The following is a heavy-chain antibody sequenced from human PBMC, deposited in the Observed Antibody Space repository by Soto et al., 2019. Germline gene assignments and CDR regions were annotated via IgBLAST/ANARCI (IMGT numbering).Heavy chain of an antibody. J-gene: IGHJ4*02. Sequence: GASVKVSCKASGYTFTSYAMHWVRQAPGQRLEWMGWINAGNGNTKYSQKFQGRVTITRDTSASTAYMELSSLRSEDTAVYYCARGYDYIWGSYRYLGYWGQGTLVTVSS. CDR3: ARGYDYIWGSYRYLGY. V-gene: IGHV1-3*01. CDR1: GYTFTSYA. D-gene: IGHD3-16*02. CDR2: INAGNGNT.